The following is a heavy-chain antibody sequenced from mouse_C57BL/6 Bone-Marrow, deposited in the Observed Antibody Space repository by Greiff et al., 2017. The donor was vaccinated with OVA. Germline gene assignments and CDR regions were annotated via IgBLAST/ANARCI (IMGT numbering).Heavy chain of an antibody. V-gene: IGHV14-3*01. CDR1: GYNIKNSN. CDR2: IDPANDNT. J-gene: IGHJ4*01. CDR3: TGGNYGSSFDAMDY. Sequence: EVQLQQSVAELVRPGASVKLSCTASGYNIKNSNMHWVKQSPEQGLEWIGSIDPANDNTNYNPKFQGKATMTADTSSHTAYLQRSGLSSVDTAVYCDTGGNYGSSFDAMDYWGQGTSVTVSS. D-gene: IGHD1-1*01.